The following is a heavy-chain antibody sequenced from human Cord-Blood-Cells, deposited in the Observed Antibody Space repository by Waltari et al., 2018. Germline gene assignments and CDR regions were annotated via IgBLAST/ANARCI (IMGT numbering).Heavy chain of an antibody. CDR2: IYWDEDK. CDR3: AHRLRNRECNPPFDY. Sequence: QITLTESGPTLVKPTQTLTLTCTFSGFSLSTSGVGVVWIRHPPVKALEWLALIYWDEDKSYSPSLKSRLTITKDTSKSQVVLTMTNMDPVDTATYYCAHRLRNRECNPPFDYWGQGTLVTVSS. V-gene: IGHV2-5*02. D-gene: IGHD2-8*01. J-gene: IGHJ4*02. CDR1: GFSLSTSGVG.